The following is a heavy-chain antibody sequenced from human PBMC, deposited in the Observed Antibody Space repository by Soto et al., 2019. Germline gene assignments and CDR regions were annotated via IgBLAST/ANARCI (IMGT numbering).Heavy chain of an antibody. J-gene: IGHJ5*02. CDR3: ARVTCSGGSCPTGNWFDP. Sequence: KTSETLSLTCTVSGGSISSYYWSWIRQPAGKGLEWIGRIYTSGSTNYNPSLKSRVTMSVDTSKNQFSLKLSSVTAADTAVYYCARVTCSGGSCPTGNWFDPWGQGTLVTVSS. V-gene: IGHV4-4*07. CDR1: GGSISSYY. D-gene: IGHD2-15*01. CDR2: IYTSGST.